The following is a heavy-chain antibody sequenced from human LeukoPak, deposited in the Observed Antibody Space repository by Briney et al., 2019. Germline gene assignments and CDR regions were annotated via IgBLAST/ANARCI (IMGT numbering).Heavy chain of an antibody. CDR3: ARVSYDDVWGSFAS. V-gene: IGHV4-38-2*01. J-gene: IGHJ4*02. D-gene: IGHD3-16*01. CDR2: IYHSGRT. CDR1: DYSISSGYY. Sequence: SETLSLTCAVSDYSISSGYYWGWSRQPAGKGGGWLGSIYHSGRTYYKQSLKSRVTISVDTSTNQFSLELSSVTAADTALYYCARVSYDDVWGSFASWGQGTLVTVSS.